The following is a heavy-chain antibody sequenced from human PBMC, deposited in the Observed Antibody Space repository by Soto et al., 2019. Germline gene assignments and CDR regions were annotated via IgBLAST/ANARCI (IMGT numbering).Heavy chain of an antibody. CDR3: ARPDYGSGSYPDY. Sequence: VGSLRLSCAASGCTCSSYAMRWVRQAPGKGLEWVAVISYDGSNKYYADSVKGRFTISRDNSKNTLYLQMNSLRAEDTAVYYCARPDYGSGSYPDYWGQGTLVTVSS. CDR1: GCTCSSYA. V-gene: IGHV3-30-3*01. J-gene: IGHJ4*02. CDR2: ISYDGSNK. D-gene: IGHD3-10*01.